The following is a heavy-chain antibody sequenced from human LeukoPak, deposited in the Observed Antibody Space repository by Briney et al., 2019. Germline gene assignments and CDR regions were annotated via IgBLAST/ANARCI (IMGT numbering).Heavy chain of an antibody. CDR1: GYTFTGYY. CDR2: LNPHSGGT. V-gene: IGHV1-2*02. J-gene: IGHJ6*03. CDR3: ARGAPSRADDYYMDV. Sequence: ASVKVSFKASGYTFTGYYLHWGRPAPGQGLAWMGWLNPHSGGTNYAQKFQDRVTMTRDTSISTAYMDLSRLRSDDTAVYYRARGAPSRADDYYMDVWGKGTTVTISS.